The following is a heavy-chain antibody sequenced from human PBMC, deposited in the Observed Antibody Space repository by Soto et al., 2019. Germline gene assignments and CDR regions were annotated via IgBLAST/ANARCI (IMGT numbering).Heavy chain of an antibody. Sequence: ASVKVSCKASGYTFTSYAMHWVRQAPGQRLEWMGWINAGNGNTKYSQKFQGRVTITRDTSASTAYMELSSLRSEDTAVYYCSRSWVRDPYPPRYGMYVWGQGTTVTVSS. D-gene: IGHD3-10*01. J-gene: IGHJ6*02. CDR1: GYTFTSYA. V-gene: IGHV1-3*01. CDR3: SRSWVRDPYPPRYGMYV. CDR2: INAGNGNT.